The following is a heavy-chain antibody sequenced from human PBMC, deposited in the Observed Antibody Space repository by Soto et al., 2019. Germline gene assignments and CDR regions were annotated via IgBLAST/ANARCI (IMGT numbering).Heavy chain of an antibody. CDR3: ARESRGTMVRGVTKHGMDV. V-gene: IGHV6-1*01. J-gene: IGHJ6*02. D-gene: IGHD3-10*01. Sequence: SQTLSLTCAISRDSVSGNSAACNWIRPSPSRGLEWLVRTYYMSEWYNDYAVSVTSRTTITPDTSKNQFSLQLNSVTSEDTAVYYCARESRGTMVRGVTKHGMDVWGQGTTVTVSS. CDR2: TYYMSEWYN. CDR1: RDSVSGNSAA.